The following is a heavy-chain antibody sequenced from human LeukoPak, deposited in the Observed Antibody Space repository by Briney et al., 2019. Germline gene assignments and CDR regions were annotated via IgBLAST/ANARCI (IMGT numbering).Heavy chain of an antibody. CDR1: GFTFDDYG. CDR3: ARGTVTSVDY. CDR2: ISSSSSYI. D-gene: IGHD4-11*01. J-gene: IGHJ4*02. Sequence: PGGSLRLSCAASGFTFDDYGMSWVCQAPGKGLEWVSSISSSSSYIYYADSVKGRFTISRDNAKNSLYLQMNSLRAEDTAVYYCARGTVTSVDYWGQGTLVTVSS. V-gene: IGHV3-21*01.